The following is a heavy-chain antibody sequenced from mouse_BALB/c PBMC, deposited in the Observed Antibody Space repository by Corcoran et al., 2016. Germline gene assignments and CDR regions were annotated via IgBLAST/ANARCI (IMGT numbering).Heavy chain of an antibody. CDR2: INPYNDGT. Sequence: EVQLQQSGPELVKPGASVKMSCKASGYTFTSYVMHWVKQKPGQGLEWIGYINPYNDGTKYNEKFKGKATLTSDKSSSTAYMELSSLTSEDSAVYYCARSDDTTVRDWFAYWGQGTLVTVSA. D-gene: IGHD1-1*01. CDR3: ARSDDTTVRDWFAY. CDR1: GYTFTSYV. V-gene: IGHV1S136*01. J-gene: IGHJ3*01.